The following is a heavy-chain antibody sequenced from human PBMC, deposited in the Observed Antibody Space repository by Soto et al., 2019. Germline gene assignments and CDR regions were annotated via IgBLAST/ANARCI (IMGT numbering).Heavy chain of an antibody. D-gene: IGHD3-10*01. V-gene: IGHV3-21*01. CDR3: ARGLLWFGESVYYFDY. Sequence: EVQLVESGGGLVKPGGSLRLSCAASGFTFSSYSMNWVRQAPGKGLEWVSSISSSSSYIYYADSVKGRFTISRDNAKNSLYLQMNSLRAEDTAVYYCARGLLWFGESVYYFDYWGQGTLVTVSS. J-gene: IGHJ4*02. CDR2: ISSSSSYI. CDR1: GFTFSSYS.